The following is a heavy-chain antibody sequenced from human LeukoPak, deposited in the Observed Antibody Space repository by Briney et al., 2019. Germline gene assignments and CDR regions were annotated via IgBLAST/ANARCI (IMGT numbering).Heavy chain of an antibody. V-gene: IGHV4-4*07. CDR2: IHTSWTT. Sequence: SDTLSLTCTVSGGSMSSYYWSFIPQPAGRGREWIRRIHTSWTTYYNPSLKSRVTMSVDTSRSQFSLSLTSVTAADTAVYYCARGDYYDGGGRNWFDPWGQGTLVTVSS. J-gene: IGHJ5*02. CDR1: GGSMSSYY. CDR3: ARGDYYDGGGRNWFDP. D-gene: IGHD3-16*01.